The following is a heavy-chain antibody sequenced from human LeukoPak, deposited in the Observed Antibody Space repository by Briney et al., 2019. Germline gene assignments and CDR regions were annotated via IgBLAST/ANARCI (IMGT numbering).Heavy chain of an antibody. Sequence: GGSLRLSCAASGFTVSSNYMSWVRQAPGKGLEWVGFIRSKAYGGTTEYAASVKGRFTISRDDSKSIAYLQMNSLKTEDTAVYYCTRGTGMGYSSGYPFDYWGQGTLVTVSS. CDR2: IRSKAYGGTT. D-gene: IGHD3-22*01. CDR3: TRGTGMGYSSGYPFDY. V-gene: IGHV3-49*04. J-gene: IGHJ4*02. CDR1: GFTVSSNY.